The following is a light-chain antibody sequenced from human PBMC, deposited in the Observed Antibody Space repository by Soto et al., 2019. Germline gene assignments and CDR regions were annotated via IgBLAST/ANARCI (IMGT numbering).Light chain of an antibody. CDR1: SSDVGGSNH. Sequence: QSALTQPRSVSGSPGQPVTISCTGTSSDVGGSNHVSWYQHHPGKAPKFMIYDVSKRPSGVPDRFSGSKSGNTASLTIYGLQAEDEADYYCCSSAGDDTFVFGTGTKVTVL. CDR3: CSSAGDDTFV. V-gene: IGLV2-11*01. J-gene: IGLJ1*01. CDR2: DVS.